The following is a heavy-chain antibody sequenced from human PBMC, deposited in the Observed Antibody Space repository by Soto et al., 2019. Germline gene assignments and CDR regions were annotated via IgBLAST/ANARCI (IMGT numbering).Heavy chain of an antibody. J-gene: IGHJ4*02. CDR1: GFSLTTSGVG. CDR2: IYWDDDK. V-gene: IGHV2-5*02. Sequence: QITLMESGPTRVKPTQTLTLTCTFSGFSLTTSGVGVGWIRKTPGKALEWLAVIYWDDDKRYSPSLKSRLTSTKDPSKNQVVLTMAYMDPVDTATYFCAHRGYMSGNWDQGYFDYWGQGTLVTVSS. CDR3: AHRGYMSGNWDQGYFDY. D-gene: IGHD7-27*01.